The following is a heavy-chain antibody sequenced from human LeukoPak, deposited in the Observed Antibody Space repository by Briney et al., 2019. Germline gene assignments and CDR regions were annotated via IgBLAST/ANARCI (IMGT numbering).Heavy chain of an antibody. CDR1: GGAFSSYA. D-gene: IGHD5-12*01. CDR3: ARDIVANYYYGMDV. J-gene: IGHJ6*02. V-gene: IGHV1-69*04. Sequence: SVKVSCKASGGAFSSYAISWVRQAPGQGLEWMGRIIPILGIANYAQKFQGRVTITADKSTSTAYMELSSLRSEDTAVYYCARDIVANYYYGMDVWGQGTTVTVSS. CDR2: IIPILGIA.